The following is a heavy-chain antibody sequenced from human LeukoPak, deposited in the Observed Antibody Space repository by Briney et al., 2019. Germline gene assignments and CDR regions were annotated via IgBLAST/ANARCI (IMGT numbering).Heavy chain of an antibody. V-gene: IGHV3-48*04. J-gene: IGHJ4*02. CDR2: ISSGTSTQ. CDR1: GFTFSSYS. D-gene: IGHD3-22*01. CDR3: ARGDRNNYYSLFDY. Sequence: GGSLRLSCAASGFTFSSYSMNWVRQAPGKGLEWVSYISSGTSTQYYADSMKGRSTISRDNAKNSLYLQMNSLSAEDTAVYYCARGDRNNYYSLFDYWGQGTLVTVSS.